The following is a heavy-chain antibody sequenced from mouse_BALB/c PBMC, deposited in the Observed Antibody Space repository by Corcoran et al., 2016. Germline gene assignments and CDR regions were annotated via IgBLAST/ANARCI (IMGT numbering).Heavy chain of an antibody. Sequence: EVQLQQSGAELVKPGASVKLSCTASGFNFKDTYMHWVKQRPEQGLEWIGRIDPANGNTKYDPKFQGKATITADTSSNTAYLQLSSLTSEDTAVYYCARSKYGLLAYWGQGTLVTVSA. CDR3: ARSKYGLLAY. CDR2: IDPANGNT. J-gene: IGHJ3*01. D-gene: IGHD2-10*02. CDR1: GFNFKDTY. V-gene: IGHV14-3*02.